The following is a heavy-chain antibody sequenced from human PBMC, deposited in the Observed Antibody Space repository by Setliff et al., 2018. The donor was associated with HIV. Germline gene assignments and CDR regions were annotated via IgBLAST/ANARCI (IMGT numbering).Heavy chain of an antibody. CDR3: ARVGYGDYGDAFDI. CDR1: GGSISSGSYY. D-gene: IGHD4-17*01. CDR2: IYTSGST. V-gene: IGHV4-61*09. Sequence: PLETLSLTCTVSGGSISSGSYYWSWIRQPAGKGLEWIGHIYTSGSTNYNPSLKSRVTISVDTSKNQFSLKLSSVTAADTAVYYCARVGYGDYGDAFDIWGQGTTVTVSS. J-gene: IGHJ3*02.